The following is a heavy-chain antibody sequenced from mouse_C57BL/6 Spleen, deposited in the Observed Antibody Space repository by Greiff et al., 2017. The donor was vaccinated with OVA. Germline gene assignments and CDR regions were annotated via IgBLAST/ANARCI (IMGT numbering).Heavy chain of an antibody. D-gene: IGHD1-1*01. V-gene: IGHV1-80*01. Sequence: QVQLQQSGAELVKPGASVKISCKASGYAFSSYWMNWVKQRPGKGLEWIGQIYPGDGDTNYNGKFKGKATLTADKSSSTAYMQLRSLTSEDSAVYFCARSEGYYYGSSAWFAYWGQGTLVTVSA. CDR3: ARSEGYYYGSSAWFAY. J-gene: IGHJ3*01. CDR1: GYAFSSYW. CDR2: IYPGDGDT.